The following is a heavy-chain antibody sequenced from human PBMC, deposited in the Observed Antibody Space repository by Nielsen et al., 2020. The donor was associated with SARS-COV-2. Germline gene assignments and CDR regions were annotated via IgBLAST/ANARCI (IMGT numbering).Heavy chain of an antibody. CDR1: GFTVSSNY. CDR3: ASARYSSSWRPDWFDP. Sequence: GESLKISCAASGFTVSSNYMSWVRQAPGKGLEWVSVIYSGGSTYYADSVKGRFTISRDNSKNTLYLQMNSLRAEDTAVYYCASARYSSSWRPDWFDPWGQGTLVTVSS. CDR2: IYSGGST. V-gene: IGHV3-66*01. D-gene: IGHD6-13*01. J-gene: IGHJ5*02.